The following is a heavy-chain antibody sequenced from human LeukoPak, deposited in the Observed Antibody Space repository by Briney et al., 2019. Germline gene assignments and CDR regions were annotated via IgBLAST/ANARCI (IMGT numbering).Heavy chain of an antibody. Sequence: GASVKVSCKGSNYTFTNYGMAWVRQAPGQGLQWMGWIGYNGIADYAQNLQGRVTMTTDSSTNTAYMELTSLTSDDAAVYYCARSAGHCNNGVCFTDYYIDVWGTGTTVTVSS. V-gene: IGHV1-18*01. CDR2: IGYNGIA. J-gene: IGHJ6*03. CDR1: NYTFTNYG. D-gene: IGHD2-8*01. CDR3: ARSAGHCNNGVCFTDYYIDV.